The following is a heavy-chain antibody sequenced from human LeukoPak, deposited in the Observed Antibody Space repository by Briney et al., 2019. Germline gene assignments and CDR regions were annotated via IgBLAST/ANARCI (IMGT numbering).Heavy chain of an antibody. Sequence: GGSLRLSCSASGFTFSSYAMHWARQAPGKGLEYVSAISSNGGSTYYADSVKGRFTISRDNSKNTLYLQMSSLRAEDTAVYYCRGAAAGTLFGYWGQGTLVTVSS. CDR2: ISSNGGST. D-gene: IGHD6-13*01. CDR1: GFTFSSYA. J-gene: IGHJ4*02. V-gene: IGHV3-64D*09. CDR3: RGAAAGTLFGY.